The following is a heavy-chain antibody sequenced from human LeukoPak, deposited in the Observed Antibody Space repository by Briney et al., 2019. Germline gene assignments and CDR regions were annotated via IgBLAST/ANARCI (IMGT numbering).Heavy chain of an antibody. CDR1: GFIFSNYA. J-gene: IGHJ2*01. V-gene: IGHV3-23*01. CDR2: ISGSGDNT. CDR3: AGGAHAYFDL. Sequence: GGSLRLSCAASGFIFSNYAMSWVRQAPGKGLEWVSGISGSGDNTYYADSVKGRFTISRDNSKNTLYLQMNSLRAEDTAVYYCAGGAHAYFDLWGRGTLVTVSS.